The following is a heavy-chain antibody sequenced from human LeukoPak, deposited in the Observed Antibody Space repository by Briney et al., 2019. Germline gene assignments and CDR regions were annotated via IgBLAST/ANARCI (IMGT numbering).Heavy chain of an antibody. V-gene: IGHV3-23*01. CDR1: GFTFSSYA. D-gene: IGHD1-7*01. CDR2: ISGSGGTT. CDR3: AKARVTGTTTLAY. Sequence: GGSLRLSCAASGFTFSSYAMSWVRQAPGKGLEWVSAISGSGGTTYYADSVKGRFTISRDNSKNTLYLQVNSLRVGDTAVYYCAKARVTGTTTLAYWGQGTLVTVSS. J-gene: IGHJ4*02.